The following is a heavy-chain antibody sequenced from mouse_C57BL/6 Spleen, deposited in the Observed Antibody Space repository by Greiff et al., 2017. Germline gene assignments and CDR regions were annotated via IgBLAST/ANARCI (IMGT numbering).Heavy chain of an antibody. J-gene: IGHJ4*01. V-gene: IGHV5-6*01. CDR2: ISSGGSYT. CDR1: GFTFSSYG. Sequence: EVQGVESGGDLVKPGGSLKLSCAASGFTFSSYGMSWVRQTPDKRLEWVATISSGGSYTYYPDSVKGRFTISRDNAKNTLYLQMSSLKSEDTAMYYCARQSNYDYAMDYWGQGTSVTVSS. D-gene: IGHD2-5*01. CDR3: ARQSNYDYAMDY.